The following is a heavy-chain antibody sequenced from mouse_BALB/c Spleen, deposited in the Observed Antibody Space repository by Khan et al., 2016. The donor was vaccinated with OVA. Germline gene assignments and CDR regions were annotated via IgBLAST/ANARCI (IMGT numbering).Heavy chain of an antibody. CDR3: AKTITTARGDYEAMDY. CDR1: GFTFSSYG. V-gene: IGHV5-6*01. CDR2: ISSCGHYT. Sequence: EVELVESGGDLVKPGGSLKLSCAASGFTFSSYGMSWVRQTPDMRLEWVATISSCGHYTYFPDSVRGRFTISRDNAKNTLYLQLSSLKSEDTAMYYWAKTITTARGDYEAMDYWGQGTSVTVSS. D-gene: IGHD1-2*01. J-gene: IGHJ4*01.